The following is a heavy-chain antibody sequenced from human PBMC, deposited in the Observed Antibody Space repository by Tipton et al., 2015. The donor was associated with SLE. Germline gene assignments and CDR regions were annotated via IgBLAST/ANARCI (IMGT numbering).Heavy chain of an antibody. CDR2: IYTDGST. CDR3: EGAATGTNYYMDV. D-gene: IGHD4-17*01. CDR1: GVSISSGSYY. V-gene: IGHV4-61*09. Sequence: LRLSCTVSGVSISSGSYYWSWIRQPAGKGLEWIGHIYTDGSTNYNPSLKSRVSLSVDTSKNQFSLKLSSVTAADTAVYYCEGAATGTNYYMDVWGKGTTVTVSS. J-gene: IGHJ6*03.